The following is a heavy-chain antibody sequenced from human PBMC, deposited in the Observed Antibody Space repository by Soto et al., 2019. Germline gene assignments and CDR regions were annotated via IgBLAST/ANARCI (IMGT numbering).Heavy chain of an antibody. CDR3: AKDTGCVTIFGVVTASHWLDP. Sequence: PWGSQRLSCAASGIAVSTYSRNWIRQAPGKGQEWVSGISGSGANTYYADSVRGRFTISRDNSRNTLYLQMNSLRAEDTAVYYCAKDTGCVTIFGVVTASHWLDPWAPGTLVTVSS. J-gene: IGHJ5*02. CDR1: GIAVSTYS. D-gene: IGHD3-3*01. V-gene: IGHV3-23*01. CDR2: ISGSGANT.